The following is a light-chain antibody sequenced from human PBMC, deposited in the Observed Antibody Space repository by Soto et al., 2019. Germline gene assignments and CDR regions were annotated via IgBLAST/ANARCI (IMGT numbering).Light chain of an antibody. Sequence: EIVLTKAAAALSVSPGERATLFCRASQGISSLLAWYQQKPGQAPRLLIYGASSRATGIPDRFSGSGSGTDFTLTISSLEPEDFAVYYCQHYGSSPRITFGQGTKVDIK. J-gene: IGKJ1*01. CDR2: GAS. CDR1: QGISSL. V-gene: IGKV3-20*01. CDR3: QHYGSSPRIT.